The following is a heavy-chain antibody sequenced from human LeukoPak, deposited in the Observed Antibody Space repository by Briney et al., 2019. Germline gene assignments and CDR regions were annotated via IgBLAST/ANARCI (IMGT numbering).Heavy chain of an antibody. D-gene: IGHD3-16*02. Sequence: GGSLRLSCAASGFTFSSYGMHWVRQAPGKGLEWVAVISYDGSNKYYADSVKGRFTISRDNSKNTLYLQMNSLRAEDTAVYYCAKDSHVWVSYRCRDFDYWGQGTLVTVSS. CDR3: AKDSHVWVSYRCRDFDY. J-gene: IGHJ4*02. CDR2: ISYDGSNK. V-gene: IGHV3-30*18. CDR1: GFTFSSYG.